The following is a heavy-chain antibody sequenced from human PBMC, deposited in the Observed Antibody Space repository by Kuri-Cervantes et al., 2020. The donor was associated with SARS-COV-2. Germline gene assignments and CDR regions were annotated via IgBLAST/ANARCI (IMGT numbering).Heavy chain of an antibody. J-gene: IGHJ6*02. CDR2: INPNSGGT. V-gene: IGHV1-2*04. CDR3: ARGDIVVVPAGYYYYYYGMDV. Sequence: ASVKVSCKASGYTFTGYYMHWVRQAPGQGLEWMGWINPNSGGTNYAQKFQGWVTMTRDTSISTAYMELSRPRSDDTAVYYCARGDIVVVPAGYYYYYYGMDVWGQGTTVTVSS. CDR1: GYTFTGYY. D-gene: IGHD2-2*01.